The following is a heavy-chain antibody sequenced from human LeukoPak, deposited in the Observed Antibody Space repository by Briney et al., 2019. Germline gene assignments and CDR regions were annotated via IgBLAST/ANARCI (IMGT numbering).Heavy chain of an antibody. J-gene: IGHJ5*02. V-gene: IGHV4-31*03. Sequence: SETLSLTCTVSGVSISSGGYYWNWIRQHPGKGLEWIGYIYYSGSTYYNPSLKSRVTISVDTSKNQFSLNLSSVTAADTAVYYCASMREVVTAIFSPTRFGWFDPWGQGTLVTVSS. CDR1: GVSISSGGYY. D-gene: IGHD2-21*02. CDR3: ASMREVVTAIFSPTRFGWFDP. CDR2: IYYSGST.